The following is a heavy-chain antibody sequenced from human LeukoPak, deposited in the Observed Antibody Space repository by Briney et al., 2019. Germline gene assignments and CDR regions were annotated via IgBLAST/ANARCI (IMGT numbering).Heavy chain of an antibody. CDR1: GFTFSSYA. J-gene: IGHJ4*02. V-gene: IGHV3-30*04. CDR3: AREGWDLSSTKYGTLNYFDY. Sequence: GRSLRLSCAASGFTFSSYAMHWVRQAPGKGLEWVAVISYDGSNKYYADSVKGRFTISRDNSKNTLYLQMNSLRAEDTAVYYCAREGWDLSSTKYGTLNYFDYWGQGTLVTVSS. D-gene: IGHD2-2*01. CDR2: ISYDGSNK.